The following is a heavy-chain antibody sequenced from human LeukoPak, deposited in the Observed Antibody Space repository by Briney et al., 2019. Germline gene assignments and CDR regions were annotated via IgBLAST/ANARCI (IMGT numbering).Heavy chain of an antibody. J-gene: IGHJ3*01. CDR2: ISSRGDNS. D-gene: IGHD2/OR15-2a*01. V-gene: IGHV3-23*01. CDR1: GFTFSNYA. CDR3: TKRTDSTGSRASAFDV. Sequence: GGSLRLSCAASGFTFSNYAMTWGRQGPGKGLEWVSSISSRGDNSYYADSVKGGFTISRDNSKSRLYLERESVRAEESAFFYCTKRTDSTGSRASAFDVWGQGTVVTVSS.